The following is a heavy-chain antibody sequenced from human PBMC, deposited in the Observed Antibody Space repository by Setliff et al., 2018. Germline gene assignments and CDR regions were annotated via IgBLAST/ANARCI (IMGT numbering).Heavy chain of an antibody. CDR1: GYTFSNYG. V-gene: IGHV1-18*01. CDR3: ARAPGTVVVPASRSAFDI. J-gene: IGHJ3*02. D-gene: IGHD2-2*01. Sequence: GASVKVSCKASGYTFSNYGISWVRQAPGQGLEWMGWISAYNGHIIYAQKLQGRVTMTTDTSTSTAYMEVRSLRSDDTAVYYCARAPGTVVVPASRSAFDIWGQGTMVTVSS. CDR2: ISAYNGHI.